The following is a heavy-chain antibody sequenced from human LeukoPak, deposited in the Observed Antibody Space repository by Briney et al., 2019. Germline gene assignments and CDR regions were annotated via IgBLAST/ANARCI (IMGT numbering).Heavy chain of an antibody. J-gene: IGHJ5*02. D-gene: IGHD5-24*01. V-gene: IGHV3-53*01. CDR3: ARMAAGGFDP. CDR1: GVTVSSNY. Sequence: GGSLRLSCAASGVTVSSNYMSWVRQAPGKGLEWVSVIYSGGSTYYAGSVKGRFTISRDNSKNTLYLQMNSLRAEDTAVYYCARMAAGGFDPWGQGTLVTVSS. CDR2: IYSGGST.